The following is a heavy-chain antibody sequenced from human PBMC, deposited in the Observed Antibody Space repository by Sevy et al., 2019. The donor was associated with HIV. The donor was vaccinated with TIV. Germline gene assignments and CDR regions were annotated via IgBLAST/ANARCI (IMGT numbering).Heavy chain of an antibody. V-gene: IGHV3-23*01. J-gene: IGHJ2*01. CDR3: AKHFIPDISDGWFFDV. D-gene: IGHD3-9*01. CDR1: GFTFNTYV. Sequence: GGSLRLSCGASGFTFNTYVMSWVRQTPRKGLEWVASIGGRGSATIYADSVKGRFTISRDNSRNILYLQLNSLRVEDSALYYCAKHFIPDISDGWFFDVWGRGTLVTVSS. CDR2: IGGRGSAT.